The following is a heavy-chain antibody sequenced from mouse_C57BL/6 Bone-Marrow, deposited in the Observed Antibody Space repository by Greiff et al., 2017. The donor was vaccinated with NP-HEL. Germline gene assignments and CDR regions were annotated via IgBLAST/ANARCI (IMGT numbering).Heavy chain of an antibody. V-gene: IGHV5-12*01. CDR2: ISNGGGST. CDR3: ARRYYDYDVMDY. D-gene: IGHD1-1*02. Sequence: EVKLMESGGGLVQPGGSLKLSCAASGFTFSDYYMYWVRQTPEKRLEWVAYISNGGGSTYYPDTVKGRFTISRDNAKNTLYLQMSRLKSEDTAMYYCARRYYDYDVMDYWGQGTSVTVSS. J-gene: IGHJ4*01. CDR1: GFTFSDYY.